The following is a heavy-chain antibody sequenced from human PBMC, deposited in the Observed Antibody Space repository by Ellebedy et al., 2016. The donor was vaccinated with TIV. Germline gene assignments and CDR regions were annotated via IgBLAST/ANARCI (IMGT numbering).Heavy chain of an antibody. J-gene: IGHJ4*02. CDR3: ARASFRRISSCLDY. Sequence: GESLKISXAASGFTFGSYTMHWVRQAPGKGLEWVAVISYDGSIKDYADSVKGRFTFSRDNSENTLYLQMNSLRGEDTAVYYCARASFRRISSCLDYWGQGTLVTVSS. D-gene: IGHD3-3*02. CDR2: ISYDGSIK. V-gene: IGHV3-30-3*01. CDR1: GFTFGSYT.